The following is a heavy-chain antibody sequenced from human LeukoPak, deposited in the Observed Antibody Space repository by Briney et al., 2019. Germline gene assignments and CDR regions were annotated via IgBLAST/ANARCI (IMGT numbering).Heavy chain of an antibody. CDR2: IHPSGSST. D-gene: IGHD5-18*01. Sequence: AAVKISCKASGYTFTNNYMHWVRQAPGQGLEWMGLIHPSGSSTNYAQKFQGRVTMTKDTSTRTVYIELNTLRSDNTAVYYCARMDMDTAMVTNYLDHWGQGTLLIVSS. CDR1: GYTFTNNY. CDR3: ARMDMDTAMVTNYLDH. J-gene: IGHJ4*02. V-gene: IGHV1-46*01.